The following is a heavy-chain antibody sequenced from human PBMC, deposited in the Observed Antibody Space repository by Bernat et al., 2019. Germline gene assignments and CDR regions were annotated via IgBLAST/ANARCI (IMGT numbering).Heavy chain of an antibody. D-gene: IGHD6-19*01. CDR1: GFSLSTSGVG. V-gene: IGHV2-5*02. CDR2: IYWDDDK. J-gene: IGHJ4*02. Sequence: QITLKESGPTLVKPTQTLTLTCTFSGFSLSTSGVGVGWIRQPPGKALEWLALIYWDDDKRYSPSLKSRLTITKDTSKNQVVLTMTNMDPVVTATYYCAHDVGTGSGAGYWGQGTLVTVSS. CDR3: AHDVGTGSGAGY.